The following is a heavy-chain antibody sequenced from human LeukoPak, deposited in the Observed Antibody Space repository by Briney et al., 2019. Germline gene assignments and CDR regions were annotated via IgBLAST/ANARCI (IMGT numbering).Heavy chain of an antibody. D-gene: IGHD4-17*01. CDR2: ISGSGGST. CDR1: GFTFSSYA. Sequence: GGSLRLSCAAPGFTFSSYAMSWVRQAPGKGLEWVSAISGSGGSTYYADSVRGRFTISRDNSKNTLYLQMNSLRAEDTAVYYCAKARYRDYGDYAGDAFDIWGQGAMVTVSS. J-gene: IGHJ3*02. CDR3: AKARYRDYGDYAGDAFDI. V-gene: IGHV3-23*01.